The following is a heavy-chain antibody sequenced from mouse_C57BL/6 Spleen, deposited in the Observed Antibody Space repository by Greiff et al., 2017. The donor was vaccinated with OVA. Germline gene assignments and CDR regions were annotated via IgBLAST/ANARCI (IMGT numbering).Heavy chain of an antibody. Sequence: VQVVESGPGLVQPSQSLSITCTVSGFSLTSYGVHWVRQPPGKGLEWLGVIWSGGSTDYNAAFISRLSISKDNSKSQVFFKMNSLQADDTAIYYCAKQDYDPMDYWGQGTSVTVSS. V-gene: IGHV2-4*01. J-gene: IGHJ4*01. CDR3: AKQDYDPMDY. CDR2: IWSGGST. CDR1: GFSLTSYG.